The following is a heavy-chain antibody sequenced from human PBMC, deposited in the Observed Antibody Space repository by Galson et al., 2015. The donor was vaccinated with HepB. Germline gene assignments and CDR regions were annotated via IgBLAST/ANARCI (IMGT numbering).Heavy chain of an antibody. CDR2: IDWDDDK. CDR1: GFSLSTSGMC. J-gene: IGHJ4*02. V-gene: IGHV2-70*01. CDR3: ARIRYSSGWESGFDY. Sequence: PALVKPTQTLTLTCTFSGFSLSTSGMCVSWIRQPPGKALEWLALIDWDDDKYYSTSLKTRLTISKDTSKNQVVLTMTNMDPVDTATYYCARIRYSSGWESGFDYWGQGTLVTVSS. D-gene: IGHD6-19*01.